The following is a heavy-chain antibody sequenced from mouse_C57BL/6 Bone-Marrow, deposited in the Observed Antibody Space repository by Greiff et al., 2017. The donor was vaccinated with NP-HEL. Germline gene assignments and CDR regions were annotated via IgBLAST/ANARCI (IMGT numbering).Heavy chain of an antibody. V-gene: IGHV14-4*01. J-gene: IGHJ2*01. Sequence: VQLQQSGAELVRPGASVKLSCTASGFNIKDDYMHWVKQRPEQGLEWIGWIDPENGDTEYASKFQGKATITADTSSNKSSLQLSSLTSEDTAVYYGTTRDGYYDGYVDYWGQGTTLTVSS. CDR1: GFNIKDDY. D-gene: IGHD2-3*01. CDR2: IDPENGDT. CDR3: TTRDGYYDGYVDY.